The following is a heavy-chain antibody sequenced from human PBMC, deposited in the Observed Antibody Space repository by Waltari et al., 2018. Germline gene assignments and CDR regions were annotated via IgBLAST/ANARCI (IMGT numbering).Heavy chain of an antibody. Sequence: QVQLVQSGAEVKKPGSSVKVSCQDSGGTFSSYTISWVRQAPGQGLEWMGRIIPILGIANYAQKFQGRVTITADKSTSTAYMELSSLRSEDTAVYYCARDTVTNRGDYWGQGTLVTVSS. D-gene: IGHD4-17*01. J-gene: IGHJ4*02. CDR1: GGTFSSYT. CDR2: IIPILGIA. V-gene: IGHV1-69*02. CDR3: ARDTVTNRGDY.